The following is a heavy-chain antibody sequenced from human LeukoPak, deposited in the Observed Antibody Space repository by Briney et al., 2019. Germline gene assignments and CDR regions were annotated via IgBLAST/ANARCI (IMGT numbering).Heavy chain of an antibody. V-gene: IGHV4-34*01. CDR1: GGSFSGYY. CDR2: INHSGST. D-gene: IGHD2-15*01. CDR3: ARHRCSGGSCYSMNWFDP. Sequence: SETLSLTCAVYGGSFSGYYWSWIRQPPGKGLEWIGEINHSGSTNYNPSLKSRVTISVDTSKNQFSLKLSSVTAADTAVYYCARHRCSGGSCYSMNWFDPWGQGTLVTVSS. J-gene: IGHJ5*02.